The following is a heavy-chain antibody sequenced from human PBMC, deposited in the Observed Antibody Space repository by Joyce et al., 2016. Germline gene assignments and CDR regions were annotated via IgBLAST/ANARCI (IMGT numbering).Heavy chain of an antibody. CDR1: GYTFTNYY. V-gene: IGHV1-46*01. CDR2: INPRGGGT. Sequence: QVHLVQSGAEVKKPGASVKVSCKTSGYTFTNYYMHWVRQAPGQGLEWMGMINPRGGGTNYAQSFEGRVTMTTDTSTSTRYMQLSSLRSEDTAVYYCARVFTDVVTTISSYFDSWGQGTLVTVSS. CDR3: ARVFTDVVTTISSYFDS. D-gene: IGHD2-21*02. J-gene: IGHJ4*02.